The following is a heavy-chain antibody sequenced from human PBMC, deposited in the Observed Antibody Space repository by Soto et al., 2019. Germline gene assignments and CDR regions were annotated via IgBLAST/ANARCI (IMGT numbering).Heavy chain of an antibody. V-gene: IGHV1-3*01. CDR3: ARVLGIAVVGTLIIRVSELDY. D-gene: IGHD6-19*01. J-gene: IGHJ4*02. CDR2: INVGNGNT. CDR1: GYTFTSYA. Sequence: ASVKVSCKASGYTFTSYAIHWVRQAPGQRLEWMGWINVGNGNTKYSQKFQGRVPITRDTSARTAYMELSSLRSEDTGVYYFARVLGIAVVGTLIIRVSELDYWGQGTLVTVSS.